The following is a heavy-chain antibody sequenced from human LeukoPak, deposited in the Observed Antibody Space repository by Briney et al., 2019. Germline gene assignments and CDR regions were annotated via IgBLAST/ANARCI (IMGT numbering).Heavy chain of an antibody. D-gene: IGHD6-13*01. CDR3: AREGSGSSWYGELDY. V-gene: IGHV1-69*04. CDR2: IIPILGIA. CDR1: GGTFISYT. J-gene: IGHJ4*02. Sequence: GASVKVSCKASGGTFISYTISWVRQAPGQGLEWMGRIIPILGIANYAQKFQGRVTITADKSTSTAYMELSSLRSEDTAVYYCAREGSGSSWYGELDYWGQGTLVTVSS.